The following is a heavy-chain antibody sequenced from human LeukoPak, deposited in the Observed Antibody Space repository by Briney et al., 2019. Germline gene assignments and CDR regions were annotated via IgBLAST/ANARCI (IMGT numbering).Heavy chain of an antibody. Sequence: ASVKVSCKVSGYTLTELSMHWVRQAPGKGLEWMGGFDPEDGETIYAQKFQGRVTMTEDTSTDTAYMELSSLRFEDTAVYYCATDLLSSSWYKDAFDIWGQGTMVTVSS. J-gene: IGHJ3*02. V-gene: IGHV1-24*01. CDR2: FDPEDGET. D-gene: IGHD6-13*01. CDR3: ATDLLSSSWYKDAFDI. CDR1: GYTLTELS.